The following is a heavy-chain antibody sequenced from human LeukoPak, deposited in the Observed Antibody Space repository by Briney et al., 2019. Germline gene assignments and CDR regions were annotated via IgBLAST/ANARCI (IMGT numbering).Heavy chain of an antibody. D-gene: IGHD3-10*01. J-gene: IGHJ4*02. CDR2: ITGTGATT. Sequence: GGSLRLSCTASGFTFSSYAMSWVRQAPGKGLEWVSAITGTGATTYYADSVKGRYPISRGSSKNTLYLQMSSLRAEDTAVYYCASSLPFDSWGQGTLVTVSS. V-gene: IGHV3-23*01. CDR3: ASSLPFDS. CDR1: GFTFSSYA.